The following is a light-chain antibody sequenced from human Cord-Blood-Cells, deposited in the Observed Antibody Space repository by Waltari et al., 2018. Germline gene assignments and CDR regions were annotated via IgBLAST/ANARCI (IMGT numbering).Light chain of an antibody. V-gene: IGLV2-11*01. CDR3: CSYAGSYTWV. J-gene: IGLJ3*02. Sequence: QSALTQPRSVSGSPGQSVTISCTGTSSAVGGYNYVSWYQQHPGKAPNLMVYDVSKRPSGFPDRFSGSKSGNTASLTISGLQAEDEADYYCCSYAGSYTWVFGGGTKLTVL. CDR1: SSAVGGYNY. CDR2: DVS.